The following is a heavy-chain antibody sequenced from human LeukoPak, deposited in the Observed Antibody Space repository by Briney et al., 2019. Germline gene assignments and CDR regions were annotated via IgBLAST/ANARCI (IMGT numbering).Heavy chain of an antibody. D-gene: IGHD3-10*01. CDR3: AKSPMVRGVIDAFDI. CDR1: GFTFSSYA. Sequence: GGSLRLSCAASGFTFSSYAMSWVRQAPGKGPEWVSAISGSGGSTYYADSVKGRFTISRDNSKNTLYLQMNSLRAEDTAVYYCAKSPMVRGVIDAFDIWGQGTMVTVSS. J-gene: IGHJ3*02. V-gene: IGHV3-23*01. CDR2: ISGSGGST.